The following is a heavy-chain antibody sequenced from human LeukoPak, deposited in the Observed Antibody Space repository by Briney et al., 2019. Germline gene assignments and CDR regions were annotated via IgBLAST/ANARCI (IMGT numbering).Heavy chain of an antibody. D-gene: IGHD6-19*01. CDR3: ARGKYSSGWYLDF. CDR2: FDNSDST. CDR1: GGSISRYY. Sequence: SETLSLTCIVSGGSISRYYWSWIRQPPGKGLEWIGYFDNSDSTNYNPSFKNRVTISEDTSKNQFALELRSVTAADTAIYYCARGKYSSGWYLDFWGQGTLVTVSS. V-gene: IGHV4-59*01. J-gene: IGHJ4*02.